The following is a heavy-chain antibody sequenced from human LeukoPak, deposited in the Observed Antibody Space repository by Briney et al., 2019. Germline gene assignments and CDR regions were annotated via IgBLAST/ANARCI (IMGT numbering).Heavy chain of an antibody. D-gene: IGHD1-26*01. V-gene: IGHV3-23*01. CDR2: ISGSGGST. CDR3: AKQRGSGSYYYFDY. Sequence: GGSLRLSCAASGFTFSSYAMSWVRQAPGKGLEWVSAISGSGGSTYYADSVKGRFTISRDNSKNTLYLQMSSLRAEDTAVYYCAKQRGSGSYYYFDYWGQGTLVTVSS. J-gene: IGHJ4*02. CDR1: GFTFSSYA.